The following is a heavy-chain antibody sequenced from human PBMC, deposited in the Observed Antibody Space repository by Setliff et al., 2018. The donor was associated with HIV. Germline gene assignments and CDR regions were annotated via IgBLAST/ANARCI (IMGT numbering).Heavy chain of an antibody. J-gene: IGHJ4*02. CDR2: VSWDGGTT. CDR3: AKGGTTVLDY. CDR1: GFTFDDYG. V-gene: IGHV3-43D*04. D-gene: IGHD4-17*01. Sequence: PGGSLRLSCAASGFTFDDYGMHWVRQAPGKGLEWVSFVSWDGGTTYYADSVKGRFTISRHNTKNSLHLQMNSLRAEDTALYYCAKGGTTVLDYWGQGTLVTVSS.